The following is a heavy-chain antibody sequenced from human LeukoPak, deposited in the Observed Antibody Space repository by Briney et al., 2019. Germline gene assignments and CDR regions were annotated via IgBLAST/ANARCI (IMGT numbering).Heavy chain of an antibody. CDR2: INWNGGST. D-gene: IGHD3-10*01. V-gene: IGHV3-20*01. CDR3: ARASGRSGSYVQALDY. CDR1: GFTFDDYG. Sequence: PGGSLRLSCAASGFTFDDYGMSWVRQAPGKGLEWVSGINWNGGSTGYADSVKGRFTISRDNAKNSLYLQMNSLRAEDTALYHCARASGRSGSYVQALDYWGQGTLVTVSS. J-gene: IGHJ4*02.